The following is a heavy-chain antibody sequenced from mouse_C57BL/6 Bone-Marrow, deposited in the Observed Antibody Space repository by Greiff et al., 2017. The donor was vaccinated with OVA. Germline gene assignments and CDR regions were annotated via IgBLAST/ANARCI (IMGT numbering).Heavy chain of an antibody. CDR3: ARWKAYYSNSWYFDV. CDR2: IDPEDGET. V-gene: IGHV14-2*01. J-gene: IGHJ1*03. CDR1: GYTFTSYW. D-gene: IGHD2-5*01. Sequence: EVQLQQPGAELVKPGASVKLSCKASGYTFTSYWMHWVKQRTEQGLEWIGRIDPEDGETKYAPKFQGKATITADTSSNTAYLQLSSLTYEDTAVYYCARWKAYYSNSWYFDVWGTGTTVTVSS.